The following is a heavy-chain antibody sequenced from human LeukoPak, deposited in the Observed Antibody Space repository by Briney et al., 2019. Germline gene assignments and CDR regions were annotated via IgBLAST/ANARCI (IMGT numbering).Heavy chain of an antibody. Sequence: PGGSLRLSCAASGFTFSSYEMNWVRQAPGKGLEWVSYISSSGSTIYYADSVKGRFTISRDNAKNSLYLQMNSLRAEDTAVYYCARDRGAARLLVSNFDYWGQGTLVTVSS. CDR2: ISSSGSTI. CDR3: ARDRGAARLLVSNFDY. J-gene: IGHJ4*02. CDR1: GFTFSSYE. D-gene: IGHD6-6*01. V-gene: IGHV3-48*03.